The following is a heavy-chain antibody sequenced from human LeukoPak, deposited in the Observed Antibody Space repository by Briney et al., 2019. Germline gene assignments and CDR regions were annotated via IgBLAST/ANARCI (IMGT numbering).Heavy chain of an antibody. Sequence: SETLSLTCTVSGGSISSYYWSWIRQPPGKGLEWIGSIYYSGGTYYNPSLKSRVTISVDTSKNQFSLKLSSVTAADTAVYYCARVSPYYGDSPYYYYYHMDVWGKGTTVTVSS. CDR2: IYYSGGT. V-gene: IGHV4-39*01. D-gene: IGHD4-17*01. J-gene: IGHJ6*03. CDR1: GGSISSYY. CDR3: ARVSPYYGDSPYYYYYHMDV.